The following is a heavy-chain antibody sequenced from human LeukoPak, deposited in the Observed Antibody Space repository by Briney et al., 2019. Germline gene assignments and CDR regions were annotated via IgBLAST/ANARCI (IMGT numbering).Heavy chain of an antibody. CDR1: GGTFSSYA. V-gene: IGHV1-69*04. CDR2: IIPILGIA. J-gene: IGHJ5*02. Sequence: SVKVSCKASGGTFSSYAISWVRQAPGQGLEWMGRIIPILGIANYAQRFQGRVTITADKSTSTAYMELSSLRSEDTAVYYCARDTIVAGQNWFDPWGQRTLVTVSS. CDR3: ARDTIVAGQNWFDP. D-gene: IGHD5-12*01.